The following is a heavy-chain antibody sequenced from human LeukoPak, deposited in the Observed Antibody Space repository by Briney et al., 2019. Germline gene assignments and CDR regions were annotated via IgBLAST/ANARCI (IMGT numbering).Heavy chain of an antibody. CDR3: AKDLYSSGWYNYFDP. CDR2: ISHDGSEK. D-gene: IGHD6-19*01. V-gene: IGHV3-30*18. Sequence: GGSLRLSCAASGFSISTYGMHWVRQAPGKGLEGVAVISHDGSEKYYVDSAKGRFTISRDNSKNTLYLQMNSLRGEDTAMYYCAKDLYSSGWYNYFDPWGQGTLVTVSS. CDR1: GFSISTYG. J-gene: IGHJ5*02.